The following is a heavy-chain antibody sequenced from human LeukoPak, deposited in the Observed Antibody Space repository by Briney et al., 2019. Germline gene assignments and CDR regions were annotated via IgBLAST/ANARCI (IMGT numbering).Heavy chain of an antibody. Sequence: PSETLSLTCTVSGGSISSHYWCWIRQPPGKGLEWIGCIYYSGSTNYNPSLKSRVTISVDTSKNQFSLKLSSVTAADTAVYYCARASYGGSFDYWGQGTLVTVSS. CDR1: GGSISSHY. CDR3: ARASYGGSFDY. CDR2: IYYSGST. V-gene: IGHV4-59*11. D-gene: IGHD4-23*01. J-gene: IGHJ4*02.